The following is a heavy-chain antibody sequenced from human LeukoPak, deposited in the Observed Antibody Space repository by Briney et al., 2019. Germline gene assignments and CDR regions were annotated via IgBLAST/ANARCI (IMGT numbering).Heavy chain of an antibody. CDR3: ARDSSYGDQPYYFDY. J-gene: IGHJ4*02. Sequence: ASVKVSCKASGYTFTSYYMHWVRLAPGQGLEWMGIINPSGGSTSYAQKFQGRVTMTRDTSTSTVYMELSSLRSEDTAVYYCARDSSYGDQPYYFDYWGQGTLVTVSS. D-gene: IGHD4-17*01. V-gene: IGHV1-46*01. CDR2: INPSGGST. CDR1: GYTFTSYY.